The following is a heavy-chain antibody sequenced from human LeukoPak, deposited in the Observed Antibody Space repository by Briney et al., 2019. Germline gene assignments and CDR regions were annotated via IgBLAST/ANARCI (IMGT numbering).Heavy chain of an antibody. CDR1: GGSISSYY. CDR3: ARVGHYDYVWGSYRYTTGPIDY. D-gene: IGHD3-16*02. CDR2: IYHSGST. Sequence: SETLSLTCTVSGGSISSYYWSWIRQPPGKGLEWIGYIYHSGSTNYNPSLKSRVTISVDTSKNQFSLKLSSVTAADTAVYYCARVGHYDYVWGSYRYTTGPIDYWGQGTPVTVSS. J-gene: IGHJ4*02. V-gene: IGHV4-59*01.